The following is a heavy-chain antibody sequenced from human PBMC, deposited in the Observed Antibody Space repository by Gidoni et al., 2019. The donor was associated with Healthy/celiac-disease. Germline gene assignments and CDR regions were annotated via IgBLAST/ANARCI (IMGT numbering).Heavy chain of an antibody. CDR1: GGSISSYY. J-gene: IGHJ6*02. V-gene: IGHV4-59*01. CDR3: ARSPLGGNYYYYGMDV. CDR2: IYYSGST. D-gene: IGHD3-10*01. Sequence: QVQLQESGPGLVKPSETLSLTCTVSGGSISSYYWSWIRQPPGKGLEWIGYIYYSGSTNYNPSLKSRVTISVDTSKNQFSLKLSSVTAADTAVYYCARSPLGGNYYYYGMDVWGQGTTVTVS.